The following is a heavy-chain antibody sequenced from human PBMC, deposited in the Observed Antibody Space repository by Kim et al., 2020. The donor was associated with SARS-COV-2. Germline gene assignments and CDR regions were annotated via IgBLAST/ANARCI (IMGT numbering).Heavy chain of an antibody. CDR2: IIPIFGTA. D-gene: IGHD2-2*02. Sequence: VKVSCKASGGTFSSYAISWVRQAPGQGLEWMGGIIPIFGTANYAQKFPGRVTITADESTSTAYMELSSLRSEDTAVYYCARDRVAAAILVYYYYGMDVWGQGTRVTVSS. CDR3: ARDRVAAAILVYYYYGMDV. V-gene: IGHV1-69*13. CDR1: GGTFSSYA. J-gene: IGHJ6*01.